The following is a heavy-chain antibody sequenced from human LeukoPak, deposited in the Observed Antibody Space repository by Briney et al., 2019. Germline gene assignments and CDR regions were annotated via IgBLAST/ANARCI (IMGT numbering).Heavy chain of an antibody. V-gene: IGHV4-39*07. CDR2: IYYSGST. D-gene: IGHD3-22*01. CDR3: ARFGAGGYDSSGFVDY. J-gene: IGHJ4*02. CDR1: GGSISSSSYY. Sequence: SETLSLTCTVSGGSISSSSYYWGWIRQPPGKGLEWIGSIYYSGSTYYNPSLKSRVTISVDTSKNQFSLKLSSVTAADTAVYYCARFGAGGYDSSGFVDYWGQGTLVTVSS.